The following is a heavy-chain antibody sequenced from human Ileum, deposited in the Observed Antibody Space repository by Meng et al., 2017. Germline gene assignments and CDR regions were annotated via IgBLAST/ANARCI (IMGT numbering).Heavy chain of an antibody. CDR3: ARDHMGSLDY. J-gene: IGHJ4*02. CDR1: GGSVSRAGYQ. V-gene: IGHV4-61*08. CDR2: AST. Sequence: QVQLQESGRGLVRPSETLSLIFTVSGGSVSRAGYQWGWIRQPPGKGLEWIGYASTNYNPSLKSRVTISLDTSRNQFSLSLSSVTAADTAVYYCARDHMGSLDYWGQGILVTVSS. D-gene: IGHD1-26*01.